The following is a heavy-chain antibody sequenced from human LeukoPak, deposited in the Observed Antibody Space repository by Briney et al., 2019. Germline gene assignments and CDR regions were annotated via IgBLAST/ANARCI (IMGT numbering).Heavy chain of an antibody. CDR3: ASKFRDGYNSYFEH. CDR1: KYSFITYD. V-gene: IGHV1-46*01. J-gene: IGHJ4*02. CDR2: INLSSAKT. Sequence: ASVKVSCKASKYSFITYDIHWVRQAPGQGLEWMGKINLSSAKTTYTQRFQGRVTLTTNTSTDTVYMELTSLTFHDTAVFFCASKFRDGYNSYFEHWGQGTLVTVSS. D-gene: IGHD5-24*01.